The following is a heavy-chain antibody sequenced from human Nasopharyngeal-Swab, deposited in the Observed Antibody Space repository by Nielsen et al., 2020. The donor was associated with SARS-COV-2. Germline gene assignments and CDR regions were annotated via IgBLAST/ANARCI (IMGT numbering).Heavy chain of an antibody. CDR2: IIPIFGTA. CDR1: GGTFSSYA. D-gene: IGHD3-9*01. Sequence: SVKVSCKASGGTFSSYAISWVRQAPGQGLEWMGGIIPIFGTANYTQKFQGRVTITADESTSTAYMELSSLRSEDTAVYYCARGPGFDWLFQFDYWGQGTLVTVSS. V-gene: IGHV1-69*13. J-gene: IGHJ4*02. CDR3: ARGPGFDWLFQFDY.